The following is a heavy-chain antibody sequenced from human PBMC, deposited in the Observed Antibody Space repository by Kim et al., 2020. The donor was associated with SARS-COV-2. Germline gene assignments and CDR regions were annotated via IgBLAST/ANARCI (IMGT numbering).Heavy chain of an antibody. CDR1: GGSFSGYY. J-gene: IGHJ6*02. D-gene: IGHD6-13*01. Sequence: SETLSLTCAVYGGSFSGYYWSWIRQPPGKGLEWIGEINHSGSTNYNPSLKSRVTISVDTSKNQFSLKLSSVTAADTAVYYCARPYSSSWYSRYYYYYYGMDVWGQGTTVTVSS. CDR3: ARPYSSSWYSRYYYYYYGMDV. V-gene: IGHV4-34*01. CDR2: INHSGST.